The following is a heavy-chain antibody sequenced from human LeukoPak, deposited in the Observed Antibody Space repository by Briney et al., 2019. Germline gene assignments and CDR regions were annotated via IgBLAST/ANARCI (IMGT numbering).Heavy chain of an antibody. CDR1: GGSISSGGYY. J-gene: IGHJ4*02. Sequence: SETLSLTCTVSGGSISSGGYYWSWIRQHPGKGLEWIGYIYYSGSTYYNPSLKSRVTISVDTSKNQFSLKLSSVTAADTAVYYCASEYDSSGCGFDYWGQGTLVTVSS. D-gene: IGHD3-22*01. V-gene: IGHV4-31*03. CDR2: IYYSGST. CDR3: ASEYDSSGCGFDY.